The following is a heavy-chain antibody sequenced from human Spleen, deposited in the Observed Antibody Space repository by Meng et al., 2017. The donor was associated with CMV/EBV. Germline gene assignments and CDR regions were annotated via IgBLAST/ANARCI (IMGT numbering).Heavy chain of an antibody. J-gene: IGHJ1*01. Sequence: KASGYTFTGYYLYWVRQAPGQGLEWMGWINPNNGGTNYAQRFQGRVTMTRDTSITTVYMELSRLTSDDTAVYYCARKTDTGGWNFHHWGQGTLVTVSS. CDR3: ARKTDTGGWNFHH. CDR1: GYTFTGYY. V-gene: IGHV1-2*02. CDR2: INPNNGGT. D-gene: IGHD3-16*01.